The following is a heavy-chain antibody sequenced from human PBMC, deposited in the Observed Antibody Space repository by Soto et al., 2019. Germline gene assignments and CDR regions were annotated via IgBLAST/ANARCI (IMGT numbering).Heavy chain of an antibody. CDR2: IKQDGSEK. D-gene: IGHD2-8*01. CDR3: ASRYCTNGVCFPDAFDI. CDR1: GFTFSSYW. Sequence: GGSLRLSCAASGFTFSSYWMSWVRQAPGKGLEWVANIKQDGSEKYYVDSVKGRFTISRDNAKNSLYLQMNSLRAEDTAVYYCASRYCTNGVCFPDAFDIWGQGTMVTVS. V-gene: IGHV3-7*03. J-gene: IGHJ3*02.